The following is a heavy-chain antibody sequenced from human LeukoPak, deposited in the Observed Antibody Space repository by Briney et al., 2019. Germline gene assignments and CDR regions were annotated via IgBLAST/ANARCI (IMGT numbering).Heavy chain of an antibody. Sequence: SQTLSLTCAVYGGSFSGYYWSWISHPPGKGLEWIGEINHRGSTNYNTSLKRRVPISVDTSKNQFSLELSSVTGADTAVYYCARGRFVLVREEEGDIDYWGQGTLVTVSS. CDR1: GGSFSGYY. CDR3: ARGRFVLVREEEGDIDY. CDR2: INHRGST. D-gene: IGHD3-10*01. V-gene: IGHV4-34*01. J-gene: IGHJ4*02.